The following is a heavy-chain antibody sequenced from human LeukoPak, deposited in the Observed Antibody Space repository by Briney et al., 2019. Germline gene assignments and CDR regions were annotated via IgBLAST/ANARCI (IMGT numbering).Heavy chain of an antibody. CDR3: ARNADDSSSYPYFDY. Sequence: SETLSLTCTVSGGPISNYYWSWIRQPPGKELEWIGYIYHSGSTNYNPFLKSRVTISQDTSKNQFSLKLSSVTAADTAVYYCARNADDSSSYPYFDYWGQGTLVTVSS. V-gene: IGHV4-59*01. J-gene: IGHJ4*02. D-gene: IGHD3-22*01. CDR1: GGPISNYY. CDR2: IYHSGST.